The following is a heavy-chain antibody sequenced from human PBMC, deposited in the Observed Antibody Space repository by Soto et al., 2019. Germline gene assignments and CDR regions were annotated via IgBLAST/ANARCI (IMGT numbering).Heavy chain of an antibody. Sequence: QLPLHESGSGLVKPSQTLSLTCAVSGDSISSGGYYWRWIRQPPGKGLEWIGYIYHNGGTYYNPSLTSRVTISVDRTKNQFSLKLSSVTAADKAVYSCARLYAYNSFAFWGQGTLVTVSS. J-gene: IGHJ4*02. CDR1: GDSISSGGYY. CDR2: IYHNGGT. D-gene: IGHD2-8*01. V-gene: IGHV4-30-2*01. CDR3: ARLYAYNSFAF.